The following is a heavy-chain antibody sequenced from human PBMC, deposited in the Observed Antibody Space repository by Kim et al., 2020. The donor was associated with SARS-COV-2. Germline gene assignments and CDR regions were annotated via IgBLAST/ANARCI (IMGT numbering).Heavy chain of an antibody. CDR2: IYRGGMT. Sequence: GGSLRLSCEASQLTVSRNHMSWVRQAPGKGLEWVSVIYRGGMTSYVGSVKGRFTISRDSSKNTVILEMNSLRADDTAVYYCARDPLGDGYSFSDYWGQGTLVTVSS. D-gene: IGHD4-4*01. CDR3: ARDPLGDGYSFSDY. CDR1: QLTVSRNH. J-gene: IGHJ4*02. V-gene: IGHV3-53*01.